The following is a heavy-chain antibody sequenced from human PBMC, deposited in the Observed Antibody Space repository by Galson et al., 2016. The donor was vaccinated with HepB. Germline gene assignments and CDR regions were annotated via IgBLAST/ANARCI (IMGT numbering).Heavy chain of an antibody. Sequence: SETLSLTCTVSGGPVSSGNCYWSWVRQPPGKGLEWIGYIYYSGSTNYNPPLESRVTMLVDTSKNQFSLKLSSVTAADTAVYYCARGYGLEWPDYYYGMDVWGQGTTVTVSS. J-gene: IGHJ6*02. D-gene: IGHD3-3*01. CDR3: ARGYGLEWPDYYYGMDV. V-gene: IGHV4-61*01. CDR2: IYYSGST. CDR1: GGPVSSGNCY.